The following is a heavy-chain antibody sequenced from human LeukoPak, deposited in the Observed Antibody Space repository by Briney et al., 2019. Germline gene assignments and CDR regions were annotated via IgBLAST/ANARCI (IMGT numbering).Heavy chain of an antibody. CDR3: ARVGGGIENWFDP. D-gene: IGHD2-15*01. V-gene: IGHV1-69*13. Sequence: GASVKVSCKASGGTFSSYAISWVRQAPGQGLEWMGGIIPIFGTANYAQKFQGRVTITADESTSTAYMELSSLRSEDTAVHYCARVGGGIENWFDPWGQGTLVTVSS. CDR1: GGTFSSYA. J-gene: IGHJ5*02. CDR2: IIPIFGTA.